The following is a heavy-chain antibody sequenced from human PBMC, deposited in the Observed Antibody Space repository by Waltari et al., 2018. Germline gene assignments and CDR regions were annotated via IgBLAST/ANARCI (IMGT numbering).Heavy chain of an antibody. J-gene: IGHJ4*02. D-gene: IGHD3-3*01. CDR3: ARGYYDFWSGYYDY. Sequence: QLQLQESGPGMVKPSETLSLTCTVSGGSISSSSYYWGWIRQPPGQGLEGIGRIDYRGGTYYNPSLKSRVTISVDTSKNQFSLKLSSVTAADTAVYYCARGYYDFWSGYYDYWGQGTLVTVSS. CDR2: IDYRGGT. V-gene: IGHV4-39*07. CDR1: GGSISSSSYY.